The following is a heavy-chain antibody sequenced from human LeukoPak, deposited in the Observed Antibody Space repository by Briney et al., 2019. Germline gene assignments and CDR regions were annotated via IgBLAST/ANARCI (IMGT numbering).Heavy chain of an antibody. V-gene: IGHV1-2*02. CDR3: ARVKGYCGSTSCYGARDAFDI. J-gene: IGHJ3*02. D-gene: IGHD2-2*01. Sequence: ASVKVSCKASGYTFTGYYMHWVRQAPGQGLEWMGWINPNSGGTNYAQKFQGRVTMTRDTSISTAYMELSRLRSDDTAVYYCARVKGYCGSTSCYGARDAFDIWGQGTMVTVSS. CDR1: GYTFTGYY. CDR2: INPNSGGT.